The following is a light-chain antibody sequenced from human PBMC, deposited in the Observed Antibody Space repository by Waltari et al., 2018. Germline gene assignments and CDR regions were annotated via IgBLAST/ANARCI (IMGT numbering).Light chain of an antibody. V-gene: IGLV2-11*01. CDR2: DVS. CDR3: CSYAGSYTSL. CDR1: SSDVGGYKY. J-gene: IGLJ2*01. Sequence: QSALTQPRSVSGSPGQPVTLTSTGTSSDVGGYKYVAWYQQHPGKAPKLMIYDVSKRPSGVPDRFSGSNSGNTASLTISGLQAEDEADYYCCSYAGSYTSLFGGGTKLTVL.